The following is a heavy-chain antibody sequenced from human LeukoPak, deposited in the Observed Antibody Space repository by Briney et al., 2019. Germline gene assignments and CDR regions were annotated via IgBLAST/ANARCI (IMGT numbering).Heavy chain of an antibody. CDR1: GFTFSSYS. Sequence: PGGSLRLSCAASGFTFSSYSMNWVRQAPGKGLEWVSYISSSSSTIYYADSVKGRFTISRDNAKNSLYLQMNSLRAEDTAVYYCARGLIYSGYDFFDYGDYQDARDYFDYWGQGTLVTVSS. J-gene: IGHJ4*02. CDR3: ARGLIYSGYDFFDYGDYQDARDYFDY. D-gene: IGHD5-12*01. CDR2: ISSSSSTI. V-gene: IGHV3-48*01.